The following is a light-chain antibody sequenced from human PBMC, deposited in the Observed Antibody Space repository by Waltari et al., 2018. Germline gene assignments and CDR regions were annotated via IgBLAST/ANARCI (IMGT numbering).Light chain of an antibody. V-gene: IGKV3-20*01. CDR1: QSVSSSN. CDR3: QQYGSSPIT. Sequence: EIVLTQSPGTLSLSPGERATLSCRASQSVSSSNLAWIQQKPGQAPRHLIHGASSRATGIPDRFSGIGSGTDFTLTVSRLEPEDFAVYYCQQYGSSPITFGQGTRLEIK. J-gene: IGKJ5*01. CDR2: GAS.